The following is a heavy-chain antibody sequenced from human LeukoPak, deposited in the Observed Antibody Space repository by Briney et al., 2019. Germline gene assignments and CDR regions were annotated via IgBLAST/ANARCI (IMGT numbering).Heavy chain of an antibody. CDR2: IYYSGTT. D-gene: IGHD6-13*01. CDR3: ARGVYIAAAQYGY. CDR1: GGSISNYY. Sequence: SETLSLTCTVSGGSISNYYWSWIRQPPGKGLEWIGYIYYSGTTNYNPSLKSRVTISVDTSKNQFSLKLNSVTAADTVVYYCARGVYIAAAQYGYWGQGTLVTVSS. J-gene: IGHJ4*02. V-gene: IGHV4-59*01.